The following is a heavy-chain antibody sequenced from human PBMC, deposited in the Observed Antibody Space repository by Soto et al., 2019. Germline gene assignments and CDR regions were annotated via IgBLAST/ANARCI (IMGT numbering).Heavy chain of an antibody. D-gene: IGHD1-26*01. Sequence: GGPLRLSCAASGFSFSLYWMHWVRQAPGKGLVWVSRINGDGSDTSYGDSVKGRFTTSRDNAKNTLYLHMNSLGAEDTAVYYCARDFGEVGATAVYDIWGQGTMVTVSS. CDR3: ARDFGEVGATAVYDI. V-gene: IGHV3-74*01. J-gene: IGHJ3*02. CDR2: INGDGSDT. CDR1: GFSFSLYW.